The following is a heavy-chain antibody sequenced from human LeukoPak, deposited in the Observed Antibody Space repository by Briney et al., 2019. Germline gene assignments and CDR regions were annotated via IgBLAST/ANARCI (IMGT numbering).Heavy chain of an antibody. Sequence: GRSLRLSCAASGFTFSSYAMHWVRQAPGKGLEWVAVISYDGSNKYYADSVKGRFTISRDNSKNTLYLQMNSLRAEDTAVYYCAKADYSGYDDIWGQGTMVTVSS. J-gene: IGHJ3*02. CDR1: GFTFSSYA. V-gene: IGHV3-30*04. CDR2: ISYDGSNK. CDR3: AKADYSGYDDI. D-gene: IGHD5-12*01.